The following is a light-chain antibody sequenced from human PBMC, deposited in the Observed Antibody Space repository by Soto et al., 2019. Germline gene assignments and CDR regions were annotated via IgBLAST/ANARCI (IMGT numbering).Light chain of an antibody. CDR1: SSDVGGYNY. J-gene: IGLJ1*01. Sequence: SALTQPASVSGSPGQSITISCTGTSSDVGGYNYVSWYQQHPGKAPKLMIYDVSNRPSGVSNRFSGSKSGNTASLTISGLQAEDEADYYCSSFTGGSTLVVFGTGTKVTV. V-gene: IGLV2-14*03. CDR3: SSFTGGSTLVV. CDR2: DVS.